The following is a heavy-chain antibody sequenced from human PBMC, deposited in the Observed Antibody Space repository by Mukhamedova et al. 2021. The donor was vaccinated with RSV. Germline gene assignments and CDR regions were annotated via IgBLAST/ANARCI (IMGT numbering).Heavy chain of an antibody. J-gene: IGHJ4*02. Sequence: NWIRQSPSRGLEWLGRTYYRSKWYNEYAVSVKSRITINPDTSKNQFSLQLNSVTPEDTAVYYCARDGGLVAAADYWGQGTLVTVS. V-gene: IGHV6-1*01. CDR3: ARDGGLVAAADY. D-gene: IGHD6-25*01. CDR2: TYYRSKWYN.